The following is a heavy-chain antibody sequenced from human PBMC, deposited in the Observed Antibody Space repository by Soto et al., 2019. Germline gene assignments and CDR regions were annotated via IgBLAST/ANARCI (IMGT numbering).Heavy chain of an antibody. V-gene: IGHV3-23*01. CDR3: ANQESSYGDYGYFDY. J-gene: IGHJ4*02. CDR2: TSGSGGST. Sequence: EVQLLESGGGLVQPGGSLRLSCAASGFTFSSYAMSWVRQAPGKGLEWVSTTSGSGGSTYYADSVKGRFTISRDNSKKTLYLQMNSLRAEDTAVYYCANQESSYGDYGYFDYWGQGTLVTVSS. CDR1: GFTFSSYA. D-gene: IGHD4-17*01.